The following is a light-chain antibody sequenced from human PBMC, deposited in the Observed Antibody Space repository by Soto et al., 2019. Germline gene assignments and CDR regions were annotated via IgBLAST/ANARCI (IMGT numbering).Light chain of an antibody. CDR2: EVT. CDR3: SSYRSSTTLGV. CDR1: SSDIGGYNY. V-gene: IGLV2-14*01. Sequence: QSALTQPASVSGSPGQSITISCTGTSSDIGGYNYVSWYQQHPGKAPKLIIYEVTNRPSGVSNRFSGSKSGNTASLTISGLLTEYEANYYCSSYRSSTTLGVFGGGTKLT. J-gene: IGLJ2*01.